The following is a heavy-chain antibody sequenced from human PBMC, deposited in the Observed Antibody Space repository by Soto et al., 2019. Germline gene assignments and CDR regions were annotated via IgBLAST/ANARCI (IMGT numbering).Heavy chain of an antibody. D-gene: IGHD2-15*01. J-gene: IGHJ4*02. CDR3: ARRSRVVASPSQPSYYLDY. Sequence: SETLSLTCAVYGGSFSGYYWSWIRQPPGKGLEWIGEINHSGSTNYNPSLKSRVTISVDTSKNQFSLKLSSVTAADTAVYYCARRSRVVASPSQPSYYLDYWGQGTLVTVYS. CDR2: INHSGST. CDR1: GGSFSGYY. V-gene: IGHV4-34*01.